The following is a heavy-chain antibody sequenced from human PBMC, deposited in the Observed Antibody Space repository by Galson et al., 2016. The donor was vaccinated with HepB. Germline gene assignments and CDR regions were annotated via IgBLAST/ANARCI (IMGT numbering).Heavy chain of an antibody. J-gene: IGHJ6*03. CDR3: ARHAGTSYENYYMGV. Sequence: SETLSLTCTVSGGSISSSYYWAWIRQPPGKGLEWIASIYYGGTSYYKPSLTSRVTISVDTSKSQFSLKVRSVTAADTAVYYCARHAGTSYENYYMGVWGRGTTVAVSS. V-gene: IGHV4-39*01. D-gene: IGHD1-7*01. CDR2: IYYGGTS. CDR1: GGSISSSYY.